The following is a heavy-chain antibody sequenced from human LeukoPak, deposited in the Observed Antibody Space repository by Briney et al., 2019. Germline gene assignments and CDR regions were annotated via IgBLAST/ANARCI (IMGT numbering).Heavy chain of an antibody. D-gene: IGHD2-2*01. CDR2: ISAYNGNT. CDR1: GYTFTSYG. J-gene: IGHJ1*01. V-gene: IGHV1-18*01. Sequence: GASVKVSCKASGYTFTSYGISWVRQAPGQGLEWMGWISAYNGNTNYAQKLQGRVTMTTDTSTSTAYMELRSLGSDDTAVYYCARDLKRYQLLTEYFQHWGQGTLVTVSS. CDR3: ARDLKRYQLLTEYFQH.